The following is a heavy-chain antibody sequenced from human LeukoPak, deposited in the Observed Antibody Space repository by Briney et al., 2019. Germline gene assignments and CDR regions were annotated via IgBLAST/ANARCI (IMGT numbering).Heavy chain of an antibody. V-gene: IGHV4-34*01. Sequence: PSETLSLTCAVYGGSFSGYYWSGIRQPPGKGLEWIGEINHSGSTNYTPSLKRRVPISVDTPKNPFSLKLSSVTAADTAVYYCARGDGSGSRYWGQGTLVTVSS. D-gene: IGHD3-10*01. CDR3: ARGDGSGSRY. CDR1: GGSFSGYY. J-gene: IGHJ4*02. CDR2: INHSGST.